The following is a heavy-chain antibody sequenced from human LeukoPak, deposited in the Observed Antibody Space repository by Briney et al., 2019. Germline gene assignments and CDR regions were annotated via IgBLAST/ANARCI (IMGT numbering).Heavy chain of an antibody. Sequence: SETLSLTCAVYGGSFSGYYWSWIHQPPGKGLEWIGSIYYSGSTYYNPSLKSRVTISVDTSKNQFSLELSSVTAADTAVYYCARVSSGWLEGYYYYYYMDVWGKGTTVTVSS. CDR1: GGSFSGYY. J-gene: IGHJ6*03. CDR2: IYYSGST. D-gene: IGHD6-19*01. CDR3: ARVSSGWLEGYYYYYYMDV. V-gene: IGHV4-34*01.